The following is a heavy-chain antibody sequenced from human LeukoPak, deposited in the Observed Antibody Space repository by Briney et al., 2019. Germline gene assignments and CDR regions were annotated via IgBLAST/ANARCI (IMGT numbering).Heavy chain of an antibody. CDR3: AKGGYCSGSNCPLGNLNWFDP. D-gene: IGHD2-2*01. V-gene: IGHV3-23*01. CDR1: GFTFSSYA. Sequence: GGSLRLSCAASGFTFSSYAMSWVRQAPGKGLEWVSAISGSGGSTYYADSVKGRFTISRDNSKNTLYLQMNSLRAEDTAVYYCAKGGYCSGSNCPLGNLNWFDPWGQGTLVTVSS. J-gene: IGHJ5*02. CDR2: ISGSGGST.